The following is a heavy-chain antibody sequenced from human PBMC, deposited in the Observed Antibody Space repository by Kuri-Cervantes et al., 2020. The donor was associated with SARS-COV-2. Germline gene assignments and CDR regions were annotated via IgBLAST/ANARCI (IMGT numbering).Heavy chain of an antibody. CDR1: GFTVSSNY. D-gene: IGHD3-10*01. Sequence: GESLKISCAASGFTVSSNYMSWVRQATGKGLEWVSSISSSSSYIYYADSVKGRFTISRDNAKNSLYLQMNSLRAEDTAVYYCASGFGEGASWGQGTLVTVSS. V-gene: IGHV3-21*01. CDR2: ISSSSSYI. J-gene: IGHJ4*02. CDR3: ASGFGEGAS.